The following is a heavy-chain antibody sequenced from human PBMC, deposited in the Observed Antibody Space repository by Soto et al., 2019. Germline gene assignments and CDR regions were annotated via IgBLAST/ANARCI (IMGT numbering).Heavy chain of an antibody. J-gene: IGHJ4*02. CDR1: GFTFSNYA. CDR3: ATDQGGSWYEIDY. CDR2: ISGSGGST. Sequence: EVQLLESGGGLVQPGGSLRLSCAASGFTFSNYAVTWVRQAPGKGLEWVSTISGSGGSTYYADSVKGRFTISRDNSKNTLYLQMNSLRAEDTAVYYCATDQGGSWYEIDYWGQGTLVTVSS. D-gene: IGHD6-13*01. V-gene: IGHV3-23*01.